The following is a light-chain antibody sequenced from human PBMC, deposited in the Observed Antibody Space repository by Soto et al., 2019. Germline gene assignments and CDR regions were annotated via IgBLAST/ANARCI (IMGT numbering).Light chain of an antibody. V-gene: IGLV1-47*01. CDR3: APWDNDLNGPI. CDR2: RNN. J-gene: IGLJ2*01. Sequence: QPVLTQPPSASGTPGQRVSISCSGSASNVGSTYVFWYQQLPGAAPALLIYRNNQRPSGVSDRFSGSKSGTSASLAISGLQVDDEADYYCAPWDNDLNGPIFGGGTKLTVL. CDR1: ASNVGSTY.